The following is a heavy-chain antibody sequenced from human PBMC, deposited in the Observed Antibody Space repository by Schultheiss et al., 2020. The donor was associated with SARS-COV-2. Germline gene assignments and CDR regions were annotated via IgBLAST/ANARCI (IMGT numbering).Heavy chain of an antibody. CDR2: IYWNNDK. V-gene: IGHV2-5*01. CDR1: GLSVSTSGVG. J-gene: IGHJ4*02. CDR3: AHRSEMAKYEH. D-gene: IGHD5-24*01. Sequence: SGPTLLKPTQTLTLTCTFSGLSVSTSGVGVGWIRQSPGKALEWLALIYWNNDKRYSPSLKSRLTITKDTSKNQVVLTMTNMDPVDTATYYCAHRSEMAKYEHWGQGTLVTVSS.